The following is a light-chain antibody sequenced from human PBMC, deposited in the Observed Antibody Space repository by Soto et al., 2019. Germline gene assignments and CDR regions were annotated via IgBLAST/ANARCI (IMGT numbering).Light chain of an antibody. CDR3: QQYDTYFLYT. Sequence: DIEMTQSPSTLSASVGDRVTLTCRASQTINNKLAWYQKKPGKAPKLLIYDGYTWESGVPSRFSGSGSGAAFMLTIGSLLQDDFVNYYCQQYDTYFLYTFGHGTKRDIK. CDR2: DGY. CDR1: QTINNK. J-gene: IGKJ2*01. V-gene: IGKV1-5*01.